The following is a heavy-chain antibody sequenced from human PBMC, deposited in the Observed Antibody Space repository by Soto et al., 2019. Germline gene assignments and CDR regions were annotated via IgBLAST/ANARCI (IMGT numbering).Heavy chain of an antibody. J-gene: IGHJ3*02. CDR2: IYPGDSDT. CDR1: GYSFTSYW. Sequence: GESLKISCKGSGYSFTSYWIGWVRQMPGKGLEWMGMIYPGDSDTRYSPSFQGQVTISADKSISTAYLQWSSLKASDTAMYYCARLHYYDSSGYPIPDAFDIWGQGTMVTVSS. CDR3: ARLHYYDSSGYPIPDAFDI. D-gene: IGHD3-22*01. V-gene: IGHV5-51*01.